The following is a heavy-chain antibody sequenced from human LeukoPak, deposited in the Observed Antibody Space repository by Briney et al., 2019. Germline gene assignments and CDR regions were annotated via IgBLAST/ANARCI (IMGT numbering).Heavy chain of an antibody. Sequence: ASVKVSCKASGGTFSSYAISWVRQAPGQGLEWMGGIIPIFGTANYAQKFQGRVTITADESTSTAYMELSSLRSEDTAVYYCARDDSGYSGYDPRYLHYGMDVWGQGTTVTVSS. J-gene: IGHJ6*02. CDR1: GGTFSSYA. CDR3: ARDDSGYSGYDPRYLHYGMDV. D-gene: IGHD5-12*01. V-gene: IGHV1-69*13. CDR2: IIPIFGTA.